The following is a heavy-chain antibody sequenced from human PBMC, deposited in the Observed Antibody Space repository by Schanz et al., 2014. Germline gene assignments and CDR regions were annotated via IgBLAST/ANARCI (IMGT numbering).Heavy chain of an antibody. D-gene: IGHD7-27*01. V-gene: IGHV3-11*01. CDR1: GFIFNDYY. CDR3: ARENLNWEAFDI. Sequence: LVVESGGGLVQPGGSLRLSCAASGFIFNDYYMNWIRQAPGKGLEWLSYISRDGTTSYYADSVKGRFTISRDNAKNSLYLEMTSLRGEDTAVYYCARENLNWEAFDIWGQGTVVTVSS. CDR2: ISRDGTTS. J-gene: IGHJ3*02.